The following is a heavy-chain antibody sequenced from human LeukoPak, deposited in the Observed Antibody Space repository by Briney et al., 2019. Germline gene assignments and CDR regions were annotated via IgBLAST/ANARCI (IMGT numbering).Heavy chain of an antibody. CDR1: GFTFSSYA. CDR2: ISGSGGST. D-gene: IGHD6-13*01. J-gene: IGHJ4*02. CDR3: AKDPYSSSWGIWNDY. Sequence: GGSLRLCCAASGFTFSSYAMSWVRQAPGKGLEWVSAISGSGGSTYYADSVKGRFTISRDNSKNTLYLQMNSLRAEDTAVYYCAKDPYSSSWGIWNDYWGQGTLVTVSS. V-gene: IGHV3-23*01.